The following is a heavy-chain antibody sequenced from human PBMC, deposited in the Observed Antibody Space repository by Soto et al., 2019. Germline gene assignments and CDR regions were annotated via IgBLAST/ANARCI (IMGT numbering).Heavy chain of an antibody. CDR1: GGSISSGGYY. D-gene: IGHD3-10*01. V-gene: IGHV4-31*03. Sequence: SETLSLTCTVSGGSISSGGYYWSWIRQHPGKGLEWIGYIYYSGSTYYNPSLKSRVTISVDTSKNQYSLKLSSVTAADTAVYYCARGLSSYYYGSGSYYNVNWFDPWGQGTLVTVSS. CDR2: IYYSGST. CDR3: ARGLSSYYYGSGSYYNVNWFDP. J-gene: IGHJ5*02.